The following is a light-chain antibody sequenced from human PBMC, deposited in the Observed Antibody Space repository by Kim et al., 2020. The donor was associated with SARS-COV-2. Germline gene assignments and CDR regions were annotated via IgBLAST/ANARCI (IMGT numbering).Light chain of an antibody. V-gene: IGLV3-19*01. CDR1: SLRSYY. CDR2: GKN. J-gene: IGLJ2*01. CDR3: KSRDSSGNLLV. Sequence: SSELTQDPAVSVTLGQIVRITCQGVSLRSYYATWYQQKPGQAPVLVIYGKNYRPSGIPDRFSGSSSGNTASLTITGAQAEDEADYYCKSRDSSGNLLVFGGGTQLTVL.